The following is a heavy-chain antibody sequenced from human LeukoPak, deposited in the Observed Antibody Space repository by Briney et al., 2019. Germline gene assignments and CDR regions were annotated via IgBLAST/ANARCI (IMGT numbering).Heavy chain of an antibody. CDR3: AKSGGPDYDFWSGYYIGDYYGMDV. V-gene: IGHV3-23*01. Sequence: PGGSLRLSCAASGFSFSSYGMHWVRQAPGKGLEWVSAISGSGGSTYYADSVKGRFTISRDNSKNTLYLQMNSLRAEDTAVYYCAKSGGPDYDFWSGYYIGDYYGMDVWGQGTTVTVSS. CDR1: GFSFSSYG. CDR2: ISGSGGST. D-gene: IGHD3-3*01. J-gene: IGHJ6*02.